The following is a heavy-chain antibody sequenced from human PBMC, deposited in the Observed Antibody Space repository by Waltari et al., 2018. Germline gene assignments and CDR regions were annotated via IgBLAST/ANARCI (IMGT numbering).Heavy chain of an antibody. CDR3: ARGEYDGAWGCSWDV. D-gene: IGHD3-16*01. V-gene: IGHV1-69*05. Sequence: QVPLVQSGAEVKKPGSSVKVSCKATGGPRSGYSIPWVRRAPGQGLEWVGGLSTILGKIDLAQKCQGRVSRTTDESTDTAYMELSSLTNEDTGVYYCARGEYDGAWGCSWDVWGKGTTVTVSS. CDR1: GGPRSGYS. J-gene: IGHJ6*04. CDR2: LSTILGKI.